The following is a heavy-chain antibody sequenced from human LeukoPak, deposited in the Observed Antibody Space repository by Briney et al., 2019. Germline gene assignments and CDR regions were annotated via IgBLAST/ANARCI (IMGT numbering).Heavy chain of an antibody. Sequence: PGESLKISCKGSGYSFTSYWIGWVRQMPGKGLEWMGIIYPGDSDTRYSPSFQGQVTISADKSISTAYLQWSSLKASDTAMYYCARLPGYYGSGSPNWFDPWGQGTLVTVSS. CDR1: GYSFTSYW. V-gene: IGHV5-51*01. J-gene: IGHJ5*02. D-gene: IGHD3-10*01. CDR3: ARLPGYYGSGSPNWFDP. CDR2: IYPGDSDT.